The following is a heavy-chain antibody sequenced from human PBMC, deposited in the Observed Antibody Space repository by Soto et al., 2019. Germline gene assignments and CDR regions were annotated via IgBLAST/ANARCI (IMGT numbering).Heavy chain of an antibody. J-gene: IGHJ5*02. V-gene: IGHV3-33*01. D-gene: IGHD6-13*01. CDR2: IWNHGNTA. Sequence: PGGSLRLSCVASGVTLSYYGVHWVRQSPGKGLEWVALIWNHGNTAYHADSVKGRFTVSRDNSRNTVYLQMNSLRAEDTAVYYCERLPYSNLLGGLEPWGRGALVTGSS. CDR3: ERLPYSNLLGGLEP. CDR1: GVTLSYYG.